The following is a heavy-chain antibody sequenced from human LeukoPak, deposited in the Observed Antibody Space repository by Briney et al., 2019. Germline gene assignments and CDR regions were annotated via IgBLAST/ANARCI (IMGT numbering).Heavy chain of an antibody. J-gene: IGHJ4*02. CDR2: DYYAGSA. CDR1: GGSISGGSYY. V-gene: IGHV4-39*07. D-gene: IGHD2-15*01. CDR3: ASSEVGYCSGGSCYGFDY. Sequence: SETLTLTCTVSGGSISGGSYYWGWIRQPPGKGLEWIGSDYYAGSAYYNPSLKSRVTISIDTSTNQFSLKLSSVTAADTAVYYCASSEVGYCSGGSCYGFDYCGQGTLVTVSS.